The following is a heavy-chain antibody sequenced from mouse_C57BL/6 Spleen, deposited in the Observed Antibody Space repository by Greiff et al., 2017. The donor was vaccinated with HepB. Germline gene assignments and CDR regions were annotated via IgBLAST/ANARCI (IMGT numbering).Heavy chain of an antibody. V-gene: IGHV1-59*01. Sequence: QVQLQQPGAELVRPGTSVKLSCKASGYTFTSYWMHWVKQRPGQGLEWIGVFDPSDSYTNYNQKFKGKATLTVDTSSSTAYMQLSSLTSEDSAVYYCARYGNYGGYYAMDYWGQGTSVTVSS. J-gene: IGHJ4*01. D-gene: IGHD2-1*01. CDR3: ARYGNYGGYYAMDY. CDR1: GYTFTSYW. CDR2: FDPSDSYT.